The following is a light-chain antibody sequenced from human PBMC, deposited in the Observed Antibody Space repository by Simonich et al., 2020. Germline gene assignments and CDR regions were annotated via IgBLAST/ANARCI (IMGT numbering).Light chain of an antibody. Sequence: QSALTQPVSVSGSPGQSITISCTGTSSDVGGYNYFSWYQQHPGKAPKLMIYDVRNRPSGVSNRFSGSKSGNTASLTISGLQAEDEADYYCSSYTSSSTLVVFGGGTKLTVL. J-gene: IGLJ2*01. CDR3: SSYTSSSTLVV. CDR1: SSDVGGYNY. V-gene: IGLV2-14*03. CDR2: DVR.